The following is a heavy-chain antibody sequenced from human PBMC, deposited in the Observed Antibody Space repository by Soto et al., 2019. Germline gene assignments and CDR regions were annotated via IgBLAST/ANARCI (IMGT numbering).Heavy chain of an antibody. J-gene: IGHJ4*02. CDR3: ARGGAVAGTVIYFDY. D-gene: IGHD6-19*01. Sequence: SETLSLTCAVYGGSFSGYYWSWIRQPPGKGLEWIGEINHTGSTNYNPSLKSRVTISVDTSNNQFSLKLSSVTAADTAVYYCARGGAVAGTVIYFDYWGQGTLVTVSS. CDR2: INHTGST. CDR1: GGSFSGYY. V-gene: IGHV4-34*01.